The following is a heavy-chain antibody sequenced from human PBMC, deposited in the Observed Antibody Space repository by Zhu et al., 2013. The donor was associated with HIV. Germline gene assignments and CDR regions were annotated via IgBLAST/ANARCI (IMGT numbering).Heavy chain of an antibody. CDR3: AREFXGYDINYFDY. CDR1: GGSISSSSFY. J-gene: IGHJ4*02. D-gene: IGHD5-12*01. V-gene: IGHV4-39*07. Sequence: QVQLQESGPGLVKPSETLSLTCTVSGGSISSSSFYWGWIRQPPGKGLEWIGSIYYSGRTYYNPSLKSRVTISVDTSKNQFSLKLSSVTAADTAVYYCAREFXGYDINYFDYWGQGSLVTVSS. CDR2: IYYSGRT.